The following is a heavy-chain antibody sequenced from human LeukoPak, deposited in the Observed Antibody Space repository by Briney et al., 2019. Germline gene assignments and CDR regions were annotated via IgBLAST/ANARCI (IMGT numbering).Heavy chain of an antibody. Sequence: GGSLRLSCTASGFSLSNFWVYWVRQAPGKGLEWVSSISSSSSYIYYADSVKGRFTISRDNAKNSLYLQMNSLRAEDTAVYYCARVYYDILTGYNGPDYWGQGTLVTVSS. CDR3: ARVYYDILTGYNGPDY. CDR1: GFSLSNFW. CDR2: ISSSSSYI. J-gene: IGHJ4*02. D-gene: IGHD3-9*01. V-gene: IGHV3-21*01.